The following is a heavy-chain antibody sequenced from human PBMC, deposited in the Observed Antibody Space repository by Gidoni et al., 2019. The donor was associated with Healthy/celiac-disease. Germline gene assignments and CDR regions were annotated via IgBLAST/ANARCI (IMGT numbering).Heavy chain of an antibody. D-gene: IGHD3-22*01. CDR2: ISYDGINK. V-gene: IGHV3-30*01. CDR3: ARRRGNYYDSDAFDI. CDR1: GFTFSSYA. J-gene: IGHJ3*02. Sequence: VQLLESGGGVVQPGRSLRLYCPASGFTFSSYAMHWVRQAPVKGLEWVAVISYDGINKYYADSVKGRFTISRDNSKNTLYLQMNSLRAEDTAVYYCARRRGNYYDSDAFDIWGQGTMVTVSS.